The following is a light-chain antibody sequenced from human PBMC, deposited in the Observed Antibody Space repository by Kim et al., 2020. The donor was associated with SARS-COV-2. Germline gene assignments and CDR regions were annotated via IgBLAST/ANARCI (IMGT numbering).Light chain of an antibody. CDR1: QDISSY. CDR2: TAI. CDR3: HQYYSYPLT. V-gene: IGKV1-8*01. J-gene: IGKJ4*01. Sequence: AIRMTQSPPSFSASTGDRVTITCRASQDISSYLAWYQQKPGKAPNLLIYTAITLQSGVPLRFSGSGYGTNFTLTISRLQSEDFATYYCHQYYSYPLTFGGGTKVDIK.